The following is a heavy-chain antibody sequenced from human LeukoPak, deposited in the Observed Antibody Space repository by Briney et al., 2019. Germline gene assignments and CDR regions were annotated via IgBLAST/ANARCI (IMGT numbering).Heavy chain of an antibody. Sequence: ASVKVSCKASGGAFSSYAISWVRQAPGQGLEWMGGIIPIFGTANYAQKFQGRVTITADESTSTAYMELSSLRSEDTAVYYCATRITFGGVIYRFDYWGQGTLVTVSS. V-gene: IGHV1-69*13. CDR2: IIPIFGTA. CDR3: ATRITFGGVIYRFDY. CDR1: GGAFSSYA. J-gene: IGHJ4*02. D-gene: IGHD3-16*02.